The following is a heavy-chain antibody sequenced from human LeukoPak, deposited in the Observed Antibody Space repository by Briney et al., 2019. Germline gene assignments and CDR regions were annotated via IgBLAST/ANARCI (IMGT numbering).Heavy chain of an antibody. CDR2: INANGINT. J-gene: IGHJ4*02. D-gene: IGHD3-10*01. CDR1: GFAFNFYA. CDR3: AKLGGVWFGELDY. Sequence: PGGSLRLSCAASGFAFNFYAMSWVRQAPGKGLQWVSTINANGINTYYADSVRGRFTISRDNSKNTLYLQMNSLRAEDTAVYYCAKLGGVWFGELDYWGQGTLVSVSS. V-gene: IGHV3-23*01.